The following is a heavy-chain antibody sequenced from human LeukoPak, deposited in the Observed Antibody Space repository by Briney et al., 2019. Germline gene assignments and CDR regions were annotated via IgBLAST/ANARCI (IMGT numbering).Heavy chain of an antibody. Sequence: GGSLRLSCAASGFSVSNNYMSWVRQAPGKGPEWVSVIYNGGITYYADSVKGRFTISRDDSKSTLYLQMNYLRAEDTAVYYCAGNYDSSGYRRGIIDYWGQGTLVTVSS. V-gene: IGHV3-66*01. CDR2: IYNGGIT. J-gene: IGHJ4*02. CDR1: GFSVSNNY. D-gene: IGHD3-22*01. CDR3: AGNYDSSGYRRGIIDY.